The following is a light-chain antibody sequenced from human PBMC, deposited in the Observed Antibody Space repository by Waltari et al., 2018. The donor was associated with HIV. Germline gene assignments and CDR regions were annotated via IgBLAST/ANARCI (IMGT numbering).Light chain of an antibody. V-gene: IGLV3-19*01. CDR2: GKN. CDR1: SLRSYY. Sequence: SSELTQDPAVSVALGQTVRITCQGDSLRSYYVSWYQQKPGQAPVLVTQGKNNRPSGIPDRFSGSSSGNTASLTITGAQAEDEADYYCNSRDSSGNYVFGTGTKVTVL. CDR3: NSRDSSGNYV. J-gene: IGLJ1*01.